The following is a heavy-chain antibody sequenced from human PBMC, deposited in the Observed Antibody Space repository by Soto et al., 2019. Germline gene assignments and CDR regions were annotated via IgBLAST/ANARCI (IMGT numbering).Heavy chain of an antibody. V-gene: IGHV4-30-4*01. CDR2: ILNSGSP. J-gene: IGHJ4*02. CDR1: GASIQNGGYF. CDR3: AKGPTAGKVDS. Sequence: QVQLQESGPGLVRPSQTLSLTCSVSGASIQNGGYFWSWIRQSPGKGLEWIGHILNSGSPYNNPSLGSRVTISADTSMNQFSLALTSVTAADTAMYYCAKGPTAGKVDSWGQGILVTVSS.